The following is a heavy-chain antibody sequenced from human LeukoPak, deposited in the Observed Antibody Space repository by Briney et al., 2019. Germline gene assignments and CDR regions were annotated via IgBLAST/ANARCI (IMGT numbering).Heavy chain of an antibody. CDR1: GGSISSGSYY. V-gene: IGHV4-61*02. CDR2: IYTSGST. J-gene: IGHJ4*02. D-gene: IGHD2-2*01. CDR3: ARASRYQDDY. Sequence: SETLSLTCTVSGGSISSGSYYWSWIRQPAGKGLERIGRIYTSGSTNYNPSLKSRVTISVDTSKNQFSLKLSSVTAADTAVYYCARASRYQDDYWGQGTLVTVSS.